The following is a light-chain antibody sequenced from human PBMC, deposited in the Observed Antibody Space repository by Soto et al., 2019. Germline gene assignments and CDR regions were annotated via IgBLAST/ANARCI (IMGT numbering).Light chain of an antibody. Sequence: QSVLTQPPSASGTPGQRVTISCSGSSSNIGSNYVFWYQHLPGTAPKLLIYRNNQRPSGVPDRFSGSKSGTSASLAISGLRSEDETYYYCAAWGDSLSGVVFGGGTKLTVL. CDR2: RNN. V-gene: IGLV1-47*01. CDR1: SSNIGSNY. CDR3: AAWGDSLSGVV. J-gene: IGLJ2*01.